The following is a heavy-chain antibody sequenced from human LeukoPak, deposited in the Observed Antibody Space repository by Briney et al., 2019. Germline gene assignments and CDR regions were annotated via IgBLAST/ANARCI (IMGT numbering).Heavy chain of an antibody. CDR1: GGSFSTYY. CDR2: INHSGST. Sequence: SETLSLTCAVSGGSFSTYYWSLIRQPPGKGLEWIGEINHSGSTKYNPSLKSRVTISIDKSKNQFSLKLSSVTAADTAVYYCARGGGSGSPIRGWGQGTLVTVSS. V-gene: IGHV4-34*01. CDR3: ARGGGSGSPIRG. J-gene: IGHJ4*02. D-gene: IGHD3-10*01.